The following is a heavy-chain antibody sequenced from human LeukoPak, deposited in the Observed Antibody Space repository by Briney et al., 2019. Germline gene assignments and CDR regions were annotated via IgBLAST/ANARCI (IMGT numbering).Heavy chain of an antibody. CDR3: ARVRVAAAGYDY. V-gene: IGHV4-59*01. CDR2: IYSSGST. J-gene: IGHJ4*02. CDR1: GGSISNYY. D-gene: IGHD6-13*01. Sequence: PSETLSLTCTVSGGSISNYYWSWIRQPPGKGLEGIGYIYSSGSTNYNPSLKSRVTISVDTSKNQFSLKLSSVTAADTAVYYCARVRVAAAGYDYWGQGTLVTVSS.